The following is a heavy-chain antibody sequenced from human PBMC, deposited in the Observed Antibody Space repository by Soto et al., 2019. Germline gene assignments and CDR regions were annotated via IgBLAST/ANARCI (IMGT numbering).Heavy chain of an antibody. V-gene: IGHV3-7*01. CDR2: IKPDGSEK. J-gene: IGHJ4*02. CDR3: ARENYFDY. Sequence: GGSLRLSCAASGFTLRSHWMGWVRQAPGKGLEWVANIKPDGSEKYYVDSVKGRFTISRDNAKNSLYLQMNSLRAEDTAIYYCARENYFDYWGQGTLVTVSS. CDR1: GFTLRSHW.